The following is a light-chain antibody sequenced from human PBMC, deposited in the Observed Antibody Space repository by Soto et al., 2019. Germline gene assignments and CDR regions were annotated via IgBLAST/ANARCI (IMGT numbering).Light chain of an antibody. V-gene: IGLV2-8*01. Sequence: QSVLTQPPSASGSPGQSVTISCTGTSSDVGGYNYVSWYQQHPRKAPKLMIYDVSKRPSGVPDRFSGSKSVNTASLTVSGLQAEDETDYYCSSYAGSNNYVFGTGTKVTVL. CDR3: SSYAGSNNYV. J-gene: IGLJ1*01. CDR1: SSDVGGYNY. CDR2: DVS.